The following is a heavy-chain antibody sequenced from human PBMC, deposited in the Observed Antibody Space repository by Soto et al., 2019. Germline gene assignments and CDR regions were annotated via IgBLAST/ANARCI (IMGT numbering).Heavy chain of an antibody. Sequence: SETLSLTCTVSGGSFSGYFWTWIRQPPGKGLEWLAEINHSGITNYNPSVESRVSMSVDTSKNQFSLRLYSVTAADTAVYYCARGFPTMTYYGEYYFDHWGLGTLVTVSS. CDR1: GGSFSGYF. J-gene: IGHJ4*02. CDR3: ARGFPTMTYYGEYYFDH. CDR2: INHSGIT. D-gene: IGHD3-10*01. V-gene: IGHV4-34*01.